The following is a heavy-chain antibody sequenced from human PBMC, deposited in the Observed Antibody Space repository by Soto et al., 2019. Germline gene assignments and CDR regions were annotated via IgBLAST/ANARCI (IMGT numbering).Heavy chain of an antibody. J-gene: IGHJ4*02. CDR3: VRSGDNYNLLDY. CDR1: GFTLIDHY. CDR2: SSNSGSFT. Sequence: GGSLRLSCAASGFTLIDHYMSWIRQAPGQGLEWIGYSSNSGSFTRYADSVKGRFSISRDNAKNSLYLQINSLRGDDTAIYYCVRSGDNYNLLDYWGQGTPVTVSS. V-gene: IGHV3-11*06. D-gene: IGHD1-1*01.